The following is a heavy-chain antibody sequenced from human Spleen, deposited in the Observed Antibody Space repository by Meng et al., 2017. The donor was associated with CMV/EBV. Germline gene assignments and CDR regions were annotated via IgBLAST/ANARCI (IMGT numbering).Heavy chain of an antibody. Sequence: CTVSGDSISNGAYYWSWSRQHPEKGLRWIDYIFYSGLTYYNPSLKSRVTISVDTSKNQFSMKLSSVTAADTAVYYCARAVSGTNLDYWGQGTLVTVSS. J-gene: IGHJ4*02. V-gene: IGHV4-31*03. CDR2: IFYSGLT. CDR3: ARAVSGTNLDY. D-gene: IGHD2-2*01. CDR1: GDSISNGAYY.